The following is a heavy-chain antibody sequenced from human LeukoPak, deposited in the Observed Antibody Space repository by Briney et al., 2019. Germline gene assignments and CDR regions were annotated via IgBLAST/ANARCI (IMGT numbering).Heavy chain of an antibody. CDR2: IYYSGST. V-gene: IGHV4-30-4*08. D-gene: IGHD2-2*01. CDR1: GASISSDDYY. Sequence: SETLSLTCTVSGASISSDDYYWRWIRQPPGKGLERIGSIYYSGSTFHYNPSLRSRVAISIDTSKNQFSLSLSSVTAADTAVYYCASTNCSRSSCFGANWFDPWGQGTLVTVSS. J-gene: IGHJ5*02. CDR3: ASTNCSRSSCFGANWFDP.